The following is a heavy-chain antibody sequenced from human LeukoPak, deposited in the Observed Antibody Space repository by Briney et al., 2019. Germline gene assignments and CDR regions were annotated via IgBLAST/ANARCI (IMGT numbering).Heavy chain of an antibody. CDR2: IYTSGST. V-gene: IGHV4-61*02. Sequence: SETLSLTCTVSGGSISSGSYYWSWIRQPAGKGREWIGRIYTSGSTNYNPSLKSRVTISVDTSKTQFSLKLSYVTAADTAVYYCARFAPLVVPAAMNAFDVWGQGTMVTVSS. CDR1: GGSISSGSYY. D-gene: IGHD2-2*01. J-gene: IGHJ3*01. CDR3: ARFAPLVVPAAMNAFDV.